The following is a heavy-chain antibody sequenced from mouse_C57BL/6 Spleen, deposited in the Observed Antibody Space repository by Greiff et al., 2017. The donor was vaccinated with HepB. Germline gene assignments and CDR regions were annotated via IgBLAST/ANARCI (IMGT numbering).Heavy chain of an antibody. D-gene: IGHD1-1*01. CDR2: INPNNGGT. CDR1: GYTFTDYY. CDR3: ALITTGVECMDY. J-gene: IGHJ4*01. V-gene: IGHV1-26*01. Sequence: EVQLQQSGPELVKPGASVKISCKASGYTFTDYYMNWVKQSHGQSLEWIGDINPNNGGTSYNQKFKGKATLTVDKSSSTAYMELRSLTSEDSAVYYCALITTGVECMDYWGQGTSVTVSS.